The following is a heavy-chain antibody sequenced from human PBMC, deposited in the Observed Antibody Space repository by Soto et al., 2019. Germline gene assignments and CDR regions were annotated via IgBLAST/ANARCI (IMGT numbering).Heavy chain of an antibody. CDR2: ILPIFGTT. D-gene: IGHD7-27*01. J-gene: IGHJ6*02. CDR3: ARDETGDSYYYYYGMDV. CDR1: GGTFNTYN. V-gene: IGHV1-69*01. Sequence: QVQLVQSGAEVKKPGSSVKVSCKASGGTFNTYNINWVRQAPGQGLEWMGGILPIFGTTNYAQRFQGRVMITADDSTSTAYMELSSLRSEDTAVYYCARDETGDSYYYYYGMDVWGQGTTVTVTS.